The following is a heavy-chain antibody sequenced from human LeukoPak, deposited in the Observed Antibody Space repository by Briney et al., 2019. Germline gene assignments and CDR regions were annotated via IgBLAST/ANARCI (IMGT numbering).Heavy chain of an antibody. CDR2: IYYSGTT. V-gene: IGHV4-39*07. J-gene: IGHJ4*02. CDR3: ARVAHDLYPYYFDY. D-gene: IGHD5/OR15-5a*01. CDR1: GGSISTSSYY. Sequence: TLSLTCTVSGGSISTSSYYWGWIRQPPGKGLEWIAYIYYSGTTYHNPSLKSRVTISVDTSKNQFSLKLSSVTAADTAVYYCARVAHDLYPYYFDYWGQGTLVTVSS.